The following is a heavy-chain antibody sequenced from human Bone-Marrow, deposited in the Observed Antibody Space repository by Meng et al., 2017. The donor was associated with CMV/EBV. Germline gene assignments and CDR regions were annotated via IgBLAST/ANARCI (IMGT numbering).Heavy chain of an antibody. CDR3: AREICSSTSCYIYYYYGMDV. J-gene: IGHJ6*02. V-gene: IGHV3-21*01. CDR1: GFTFSSYS. CDR2: ISSSSSYI. Sequence: GESLKISCAASGFTFSSYSMNWVRQAPGKGREWVSSISSSSSYIYYADSVKGRFTISRDNAKNSLYLQMNSLRAEDTAVYYCAREICSSTSCYIYYYYGMDVWGQGTTVTVSS. D-gene: IGHD2-2*02.